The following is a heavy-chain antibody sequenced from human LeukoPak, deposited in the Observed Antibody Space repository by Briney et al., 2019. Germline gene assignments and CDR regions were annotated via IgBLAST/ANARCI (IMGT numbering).Heavy chain of an antibody. V-gene: IGHV1-69*06. J-gene: IGHJ5*02. Sequence: SVRVSCKASGGTFSSYAISWVRQAPGQGLEWMGGIIAIFGTANYAQNFQGRVTITADKSTSTAYMELSSLRSEDTAVYYCARDIYEYYYGSGSLYNWFDPWGQGTLVTVSS. CDR1: GGTFSSYA. D-gene: IGHD3-10*01. CDR2: IIAIFGTA. CDR3: ARDIYEYYYGSGSLYNWFDP.